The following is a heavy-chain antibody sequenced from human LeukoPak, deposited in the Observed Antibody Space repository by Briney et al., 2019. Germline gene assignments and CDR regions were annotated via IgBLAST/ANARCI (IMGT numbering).Heavy chain of an antibody. V-gene: IGHV3-23*01. D-gene: IGHD1-26*01. CDR3: AKSSPIVGATRYYYGMDV. J-gene: IGHJ6*02. CDR2: ISGSGGST. Sequence: SGGSLRLSCAASGFTFSSYAMSWVRQAPGKGLEWVSAISGSGGSTYYADSVKGRFTISRDNSKNTLYLQMNSLRAEDTAVYYCAKSSPIVGATRYYYGMDVWGQGTTVTVSS. CDR1: GFTFSSYA.